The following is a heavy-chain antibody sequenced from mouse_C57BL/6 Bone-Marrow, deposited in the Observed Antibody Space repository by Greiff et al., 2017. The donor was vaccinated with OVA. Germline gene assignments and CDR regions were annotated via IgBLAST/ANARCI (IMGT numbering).Heavy chain of an antibody. Sequence: VQLQQSGAELARPGASVKLSCKASGYTFTSYGISWVKQRTGQGLEWIGEIYPRSGNTYYNEKFKGKATLTADKSSSTAYMELRSLTSEDSAVDFCARTPYYGSSYRYFDVWGTGTTVTVSS. J-gene: IGHJ1*03. CDR2: IYPRSGNT. CDR1: GYTFTSYG. D-gene: IGHD1-1*01. V-gene: IGHV1-81*01. CDR3: ARTPYYGSSYRYFDV.